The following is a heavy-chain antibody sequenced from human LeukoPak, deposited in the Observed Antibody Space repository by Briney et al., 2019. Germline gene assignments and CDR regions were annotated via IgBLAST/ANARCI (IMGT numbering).Heavy chain of an antibody. CDR2: ISVNGGST. V-gene: IGHV3-23*01. D-gene: IGHD6-19*01. J-gene: IGHJ4*02. Sequence: GGSLRLSCSASGFTLSTYSMNWVRQGPGKGLEWVSTISVNGGSTYYADSVKGRFTISRDNSKNTLYLQMNSLRAEDTALYYCAKKTTPGIAVTGPFDYWGQGTLVTVSS. CDR1: GFTLSTYS. CDR3: AKKTTPGIAVTGPFDY.